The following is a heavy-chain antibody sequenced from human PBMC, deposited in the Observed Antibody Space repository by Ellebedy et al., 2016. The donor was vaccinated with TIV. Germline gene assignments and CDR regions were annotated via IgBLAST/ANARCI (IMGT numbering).Heavy chain of an antibody. CDR2: INPNSGGT. Sequence: AASVKVSCKASGYTFTGYYMHWVRQAPGQGLEWMGWINPNSGGTNYAQQFQGRVTMTRDTSISTAYMELSRLRSDDTAVYYCARDLGYCSGGSCHYYYYGMDVWGQGTTVTVSS. D-gene: IGHD2-15*01. CDR1: GYTFTGYY. V-gene: IGHV1-2*02. CDR3: ARDLGYCSGGSCHYYYYGMDV. J-gene: IGHJ6*02.